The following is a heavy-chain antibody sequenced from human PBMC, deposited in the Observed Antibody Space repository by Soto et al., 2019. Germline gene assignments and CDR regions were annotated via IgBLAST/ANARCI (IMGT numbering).Heavy chain of an antibody. CDR3: ARPASGGSRDAFAV. D-gene: IGHD2-15*01. CDR1: GYXFTTFL. J-gene: IGHJ3*01. V-gene: IGHV5-10-1*01. Sequence: EXLKISCKTSGYXFTTFLLNWVRHTPGKGLEWLGMIDPTDSFTNYSPPFEGHVTISVDRSIITAYLQWNSLQSSDTAIYYCARPASGGSRDAFAVWGQGTTVTVSS. CDR2: IDPTDSFT.